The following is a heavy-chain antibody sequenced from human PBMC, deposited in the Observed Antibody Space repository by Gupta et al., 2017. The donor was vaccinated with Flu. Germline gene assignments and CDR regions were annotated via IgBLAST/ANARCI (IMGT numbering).Heavy chain of an antibody. J-gene: IGHJ4*02. Sequence: EVQLVESGGGLVQPGGSLRLSCADSGFTFSDHYMAGVRQAPGKGPEWVGRVRTKAKGYTTEYAASVQGRFTISRDDSRSSVHLQMSSLRIEDTAVYYCARAFTIATDQFDFWGQGTLVTVSS. CDR3: ARAFTIATDQFDF. D-gene: IGHD2-21*01. V-gene: IGHV3-72*01. CDR2: VRTKAKGYTT. CDR1: GFTFSDHY.